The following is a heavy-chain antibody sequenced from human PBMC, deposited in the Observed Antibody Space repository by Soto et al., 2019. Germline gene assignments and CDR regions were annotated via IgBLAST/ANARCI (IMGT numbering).Heavy chain of an antibody. Sequence: EVQLLDSGGGLVQPGGSLRLSCAASGFTFSNYAMTWVRQGPGQGLEWVSGISGSGGRSYYAESVKGRFTISRDNSKSTLYLQMNSLKVEDTAVVYCGKAYCDWCSGQPYYFDYWGKEPVVTVS. D-gene: IGHD6-25*01. V-gene: IGHV3-23*01. CDR1: GFTFSNYA. CDR2: ISGSGGRS. CDR3: GKAYCDWCSGQPYYFDY. J-gene: IGHJ4*02.